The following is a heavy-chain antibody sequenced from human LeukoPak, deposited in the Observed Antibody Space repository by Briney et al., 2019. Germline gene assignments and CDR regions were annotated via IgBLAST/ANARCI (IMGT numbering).Heavy chain of an antibody. V-gene: IGHV3-30*02. D-gene: IGHD1-26*01. CDR1: GFTFSSYG. J-gene: IGHJ4*02. CDR3: AKDRIVGATGDYFGY. CDR2: IRYDGSNK. Sequence: PGGSLRLSCAASGFTFSSYGMHWVRQAPGKGLEWVAFIRYDGSNKYYADSVKGRFTISRDNSKNTLYLQMNSLRAEDTAVYYCAKDRIVGATGDYFGYWGQGTLVTVSS.